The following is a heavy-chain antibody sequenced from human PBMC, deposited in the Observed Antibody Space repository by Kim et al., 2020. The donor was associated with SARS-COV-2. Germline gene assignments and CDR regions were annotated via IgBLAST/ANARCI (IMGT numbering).Heavy chain of an antibody. CDR1: GFTFSSYG. J-gene: IGHJ4*02. CDR2: ISYDGSNK. V-gene: IGHV3-30*18. Sequence: GGSLRLSCAASGFTFSSYGMHWVRQAPGKGLEWVAVISYDGSNKYYADSVKGRFTISRDNSKNTLYLQVNSLRAEDTAVYYCAKGGYSGSYWIDYWGQGTLVTVSS. CDR3: AKGGYSGSYWIDY. D-gene: IGHD1-26*01.